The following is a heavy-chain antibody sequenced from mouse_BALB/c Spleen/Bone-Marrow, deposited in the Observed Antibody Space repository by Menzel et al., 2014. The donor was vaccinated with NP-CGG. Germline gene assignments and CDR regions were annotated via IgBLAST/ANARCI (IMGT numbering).Heavy chain of an antibody. V-gene: IGHV1-7*01. D-gene: IGHD4-1*01. J-gene: IGHJ3*01. CDR3: ANSRTGFPY. CDR1: GYTFTNSW. CDR2: INPGTDYT. Sequence: QVQLQQSGAELAKPGASVKMSCKASGYTFTNSWMHWVKQRPGQGLEWIGYINPGTDYTEYDQKFKDKATLTADRSSNTAYMQLSGLTSEDSAVYFCANSRTGFPYWDQGTLVTVSA.